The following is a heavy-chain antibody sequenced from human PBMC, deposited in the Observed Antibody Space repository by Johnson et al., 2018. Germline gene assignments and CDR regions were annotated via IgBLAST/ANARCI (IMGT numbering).Heavy chain of an antibody. CDR1: GFTFSSYG. J-gene: IGHJ6*02. CDR2: ISYDGSNK. Sequence: QVQLVQSGGGVVQPGRSXRLSCAASGFTFSSYGMHWVRQAPGKGLEWVAVISYDGSNKYYADSVKGRFTISRDNSKNTLYLQMNSLRAEDTAVYYCARGDLLYAGMDVWGQGTTVTVSS. CDR3: ARGDLLYAGMDV. V-gene: IGHV3-30*03. D-gene: IGHD3-10*01.